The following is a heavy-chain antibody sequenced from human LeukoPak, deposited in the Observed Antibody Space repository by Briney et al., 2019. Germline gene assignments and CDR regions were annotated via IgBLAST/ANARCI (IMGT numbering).Heavy chain of an antibody. CDR3: ARGSRLRSSTYFDY. CDR2: IYSSGST. V-gene: IGHV4-4*07. D-gene: IGHD4-17*01. CDR1: GGSISGNW. Sequence: PSETLSLTCTVSGGSISGNWWTWIRQPGGKGLQWIGRIYSSGSTEYNPSLKSRATMSVDTSQNQFSLKLNSVTAADTAVYFCARGSRLRSSTYFDYWGRGTRVTVSS. J-gene: IGHJ4*02.